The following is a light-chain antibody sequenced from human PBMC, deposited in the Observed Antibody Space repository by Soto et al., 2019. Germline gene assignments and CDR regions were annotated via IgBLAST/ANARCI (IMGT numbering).Light chain of an antibody. CDR2: SNN. CDR3: AAWDDSLNYV. J-gene: IGLJ1*01. Sequence: SVLTQPPSASGTPGQRVTISCSGSGSNIGSNTVNWYQHLPRTAPKLLIYSNNQRSSGVPDRFSGSKSGTSASLAISGLQSEDEADYYCAAWDDSLNYVFGTGTKVTVL. CDR1: GSNIGSNT. V-gene: IGLV1-44*01.